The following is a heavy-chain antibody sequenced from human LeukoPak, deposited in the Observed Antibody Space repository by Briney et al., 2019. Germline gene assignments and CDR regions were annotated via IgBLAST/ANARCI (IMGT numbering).Heavy chain of an antibody. CDR2: INHSGST. CDR3: ASAYGSGSSIYYFDY. V-gene: IGHV4-34*01. Sequence: SETLSLTCAVYGGSFSGYHWSWIRQPPGKGLEWIGEINHSGSTNYNPSLKSRVTISVDTSKNQFSLKLSSVTAADTAVYYCASAYGSGSSIYYFDYWGQGTLVTVSS. J-gene: IGHJ4*02. CDR1: GGSFSGYH. D-gene: IGHD3-10*01.